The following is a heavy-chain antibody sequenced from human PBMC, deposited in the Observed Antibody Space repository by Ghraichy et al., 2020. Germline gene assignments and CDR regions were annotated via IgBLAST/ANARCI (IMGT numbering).Heavy chain of an antibody. D-gene: IGHD3-10*01. V-gene: IGHV3-7*03. CDR1: GFTFGDYW. J-gene: IGHJ4*02. Sequence: GESLNISCAASGFTFGDYWMSWVRQAPGKGLEWVANIKRDASEEYYVDSVRGRFTISRDNAKNSLYLQLSSLRAEDTAVYYCVRDAPGSYYDFWGQGTLVTVSS. CDR3: VRDAPGSYYDF. CDR2: IKRDASEE.